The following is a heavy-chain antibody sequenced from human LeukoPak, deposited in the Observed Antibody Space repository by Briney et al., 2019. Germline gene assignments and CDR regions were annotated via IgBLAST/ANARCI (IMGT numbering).Heavy chain of an antibody. CDR1: GYSINSGYY. CDR3: AKFRDGYNYWYFDL. J-gene: IGHJ2*01. Sequence: SETLSLTCTVSGYSINSGYYWGWIRQSPGKGPEWIGSIFYSGNTYYNPSLKSRVTILVDTSRNQFSLKLSSATAADTAVYYCAKFRDGYNYWYFDLWGRGTLVTVSS. D-gene: IGHD5-24*01. CDR2: IFYSGNT. V-gene: IGHV4-38-2*02.